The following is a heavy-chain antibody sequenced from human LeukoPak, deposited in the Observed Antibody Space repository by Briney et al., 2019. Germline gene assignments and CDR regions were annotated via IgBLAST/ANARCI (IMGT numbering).Heavy chain of an antibody. J-gene: IGHJ4*02. CDR2: IIPIFGTA. Sequence: VASVKVSCKASGGTFSSYAISWVRQAPGQGLEWMGGIIPIFGTANYAQKFQGRVTITADESTSTAYMELSSLRSEDTAVYYCARETPYYSIQDYWGQGTLVTVSS. D-gene: IGHD3-10*01. V-gene: IGHV1-69*13. CDR1: GGTFSSYA. CDR3: ARETPYYSIQDY.